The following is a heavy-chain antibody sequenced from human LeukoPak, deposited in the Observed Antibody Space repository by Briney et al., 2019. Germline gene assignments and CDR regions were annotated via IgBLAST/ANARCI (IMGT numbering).Heavy chain of an antibody. Sequence: PGGSLRLSCAASGLTVSSNYMSWVRQAPGKGLEWVSVIYSGGSTYYADSVKGRFTISRDNSKNTLYLQMNSLRAEDTAVYYCARGRESSWELLGYWGQGTLVTVSS. J-gene: IGHJ4*02. CDR1: GLTVSSNY. D-gene: IGHD1-26*01. CDR3: ARGRESSWELLGY. V-gene: IGHV3-53*01. CDR2: IYSGGST.